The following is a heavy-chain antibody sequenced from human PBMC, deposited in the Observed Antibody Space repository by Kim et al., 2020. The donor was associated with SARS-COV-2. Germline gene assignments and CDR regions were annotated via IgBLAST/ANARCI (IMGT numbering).Heavy chain of an antibody. J-gene: IGHJ4*02. V-gene: IGHV3-49*02. D-gene: IGHD5-12*01. CDR3: TSRRDGYNWVFDY. Sequence: CAASVKGRFTISRDDSKSIAYLQMNSLKTEDTAVYYCTSRRDGYNWVFDYWGQGTLVTVSS.